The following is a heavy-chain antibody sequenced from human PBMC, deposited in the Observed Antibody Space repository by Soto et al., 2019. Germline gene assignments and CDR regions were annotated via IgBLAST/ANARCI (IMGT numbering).Heavy chain of an antibody. V-gene: IGHV3-30*03. CDR3: ARAPVRFAARRKFYYFYMVV. D-gene: IGHD6-6*01. CDR1: GFTFSSYG. J-gene: IGHJ6*03. CDR2: ISYDGSNK. Sequence: PGGSLRLSCAASGFTFSSYGMHWVRQAPGKGLEWVAVISYDGSNKYYADSVKGRFTISRDNSKNTLYLQMNSLRAEDTAVYYCARAPVRFAARRKFYYFYMVVLGKGTTVTVSS.